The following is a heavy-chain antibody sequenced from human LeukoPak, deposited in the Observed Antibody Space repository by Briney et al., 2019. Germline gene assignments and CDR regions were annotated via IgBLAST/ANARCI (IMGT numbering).Heavy chain of an antibody. V-gene: IGHV1-69*06. CDR1: GGTFSSYA. D-gene: IGHD2-15*01. J-gene: IGHJ4*02. CDR2: IIPIFGTA. Sequence: ASVKVSCKASGGTFSSYAISWVRQAPGQGLEWMGGIIPIFGTANYAQKFQGRVTITADKSTSTAYMELSSLRSEDTAVYYCAREGRYCSGGSCQGSHYFDYWGQGTLLTVSS. CDR3: AREGRYCSGGSCQGSHYFDY.